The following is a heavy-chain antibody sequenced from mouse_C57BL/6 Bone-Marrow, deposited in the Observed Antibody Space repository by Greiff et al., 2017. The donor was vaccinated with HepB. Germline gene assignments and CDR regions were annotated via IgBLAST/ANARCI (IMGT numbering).Heavy chain of an antibody. Sequence: EVQVVESGGDLVKPGGSLKLSCAASGFTFSSYGMSWVRQTPDKRLEWVATISSGGSYTYYPDSVKGRFTISRDNAKNTLYLQMSSLKSEDTAMYYCARHNYYGSSLFDYWGQGTTLTVSS. V-gene: IGHV5-6*01. CDR1: GFTFSSYG. D-gene: IGHD1-1*01. J-gene: IGHJ2*01. CDR2: ISSGGSYT. CDR3: ARHNYYGSSLFDY.